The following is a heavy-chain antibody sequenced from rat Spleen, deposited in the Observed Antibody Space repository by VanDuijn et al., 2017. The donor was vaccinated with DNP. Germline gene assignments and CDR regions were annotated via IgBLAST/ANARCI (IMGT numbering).Heavy chain of an antibody. D-gene: IGHD4-3*01. CDR1: GFSLTSYT. V-gene: IGHV2-63*01. CDR2: MRYNGDI. J-gene: IGHJ1*01. Sequence: QVQLKESGPGLVQPSQTLSLTCTVSGFSLTSYTVSWVRQPSGKGLEWMGRMRYNGDISYNSALKSRLSISRDTSKNQVFLKMNSLQTDDTGTYYCTRASSGHHWYFDFWGPGTMVTVSS. CDR3: TRASSGHHWYFDF.